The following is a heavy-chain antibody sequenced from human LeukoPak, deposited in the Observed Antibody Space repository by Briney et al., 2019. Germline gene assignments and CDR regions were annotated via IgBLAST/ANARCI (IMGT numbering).Heavy chain of an antibody. CDR2: MNPNSGNT. Sequence: GASVKVSCKASGYTFTSYDINWVRQATGRGPEWMGWMNPNSGNTGYAQKFQGRVTMTRNTSISTAYLELSSLTSEDTAVYYCASGPNKYDGGNSGSAWFDPWGQGSLVTVSS. J-gene: IGHJ5*02. CDR3: ASGPNKYDGGNSGSAWFDP. D-gene: IGHD4-23*01. CDR1: GYTFTSYD. V-gene: IGHV1-8*01.